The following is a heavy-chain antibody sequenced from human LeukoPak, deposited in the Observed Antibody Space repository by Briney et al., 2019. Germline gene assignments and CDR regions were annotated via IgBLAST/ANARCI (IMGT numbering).Heavy chain of an antibody. CDR1: GGSFSGYY. V-gene: IGHV4-34*01. J-gene: IGHJ4*02. D-gene: IGHD2-2*01. Sequence: SETLSLTCAVYGGSFSGYYWSWIRQPPGKGLEWIGEINHSGSTNYNPSLKSRVTIAVDTSKNQFSLKLSSVTAADTAVYYCARRRVVPAASLDYWGQGTLVTVSS. CDR2: INHSGST. CDR3: ARRRVVPAASLDY.